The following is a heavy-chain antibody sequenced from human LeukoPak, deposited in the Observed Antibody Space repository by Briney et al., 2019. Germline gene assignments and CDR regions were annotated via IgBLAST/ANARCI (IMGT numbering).Heavy chain of an antibody. J-gene: IGHJ6*01. D-gene: IGHD3-10*01. CDR1: GFTFSSYE. CDR2: ISSSGSTI. Sequence: PGGSLRLSCAASGFTFSSYEMNWVRQAPGKGLEWVSYISSSGSTIYYADSVKGRFTISRDNARNSLYLQMNSLRAEDTAVYYCASQIRVLPNYYYGSLWDVWGQGTTVTVPS. CDR3: ASQIRVLPNYYYGSLWDV. V-gene: IGHV3-48*03.